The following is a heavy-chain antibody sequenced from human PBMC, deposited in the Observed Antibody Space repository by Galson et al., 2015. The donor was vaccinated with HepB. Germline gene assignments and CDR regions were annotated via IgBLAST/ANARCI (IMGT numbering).Heavy chain of an antibody. CDR1: GFTFSSYA. CDR3: VKGAKVLRYFDWLFGAFDI. Sequence: SLRLSCAASGFTFSSYAMHWVRQAPGKGLEYVSAISSNGGSTYYADSVKGRFTISRDNSKNTLYLQMSSLRAEDTAVYYCVKGAKVLRYFDWLFGAFDIWGQGTMVTVSS. V-gene: IGHV3-64D*06. CDR2: ISSNGGST. D-gene: IGHD3-9*01. J-gene: IGHJ3*02.